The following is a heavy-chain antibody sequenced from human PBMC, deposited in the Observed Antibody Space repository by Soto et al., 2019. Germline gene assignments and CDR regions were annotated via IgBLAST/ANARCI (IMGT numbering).Heavy chain of an antibody. V-gene: IGHV3-30*18. CDR1: GFTFSSYS. Sequence: GGSLRLSCAASGFTFSSYSMHWVRQAPGKGLEWVAVISYDGSNKYYADSVKGRFTISRDNSKNTLYLQMNSLRAEDTAVYYCAKDGTIKKVYYYYGMDVWGQGTTVTVSS. CDR3: AKDGTIKKVYYYYGMDV. J-gene: IGHJ6*02. CDR2: ISYDGSNK. D-gene: IGHD3-9*01.